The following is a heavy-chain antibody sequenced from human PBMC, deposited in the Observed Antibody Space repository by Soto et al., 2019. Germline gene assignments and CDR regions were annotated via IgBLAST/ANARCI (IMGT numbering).Heavy chain of an antibody. CDR1: GYTFTHYY. D-gene: IGHD2-8*01. CDR3: AGPPFAGSINVVCYPSDH. J-gene: IGHJ4*02. V-gene: IGHV1-46*01. Sequence: QVQLVQSGAEVKKPGASVKVSCKASGYTFTHYYIHWVRQAPGQGLDWMGMINPSGGSTDYAKNFRDTLTVTTDTSTTTVYMQLSSLRSYDTSVYYCAGPPFAGSINVVCYPSDHWGQVTLVTVSS. CDR2: INPSGGST.